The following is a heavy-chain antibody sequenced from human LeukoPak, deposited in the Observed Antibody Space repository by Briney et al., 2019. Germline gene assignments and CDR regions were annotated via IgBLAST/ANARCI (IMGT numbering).Heavy chain of an antibody. CDR3: ARSARRGGYFDY. V-gene: IGHV6-1*01. J-gene: IGHJ4*02. CDR2: TYYRSKLYN. Sequence: SQTLSLTCALSGDIFSRNSAAWNWIRQSPSRGLEWLGRTYYRSKLYNDYAVSVKSRITINPDTSKNQFSLQLNSVTPEDTAVYYCARSARRGGYFDYWGQGTLVTVSS. CDR1: GDIFSRNSAA. D-gene: IGHD6-6*01.